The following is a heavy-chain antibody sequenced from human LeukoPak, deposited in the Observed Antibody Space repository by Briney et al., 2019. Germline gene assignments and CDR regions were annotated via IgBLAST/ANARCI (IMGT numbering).Heavy chain of an antibody. CDR2: IIPIFGTA. V-gene: IGHV1-69*05. D-gene: IGHD6-6*01. CDR3: ARRSSSSAGLDY. J-gene: IGHJ4*02. Sequence: ASVKVSCKXSGGTFSSYAISWVRQAPGQGLEWMGRIIPIFGTANYAQKFQGRVTITTDESTSTAYMELSSLRSEDTAVYYCARRSSSSAGLDYWGQGTLVTVSS. CDR1: GGTFSSYA.